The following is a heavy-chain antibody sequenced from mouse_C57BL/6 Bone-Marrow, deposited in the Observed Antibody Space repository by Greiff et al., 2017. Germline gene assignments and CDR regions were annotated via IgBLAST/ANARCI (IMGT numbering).Heavy chain of an antibody. Sequence: VKLQQPGAELVKPGASVKLSCKASGYTFTSYWMHWVKQRPGRGLEWIGRIDPNSGGTKYNEKFKSKATLTVDKPSSTAYMQLSSLTSEDSAVYYCARREYGYKWYFDVWGTGTTVTVSS. D-gene: IGHD2-2*01. CDR1: GYTFTSYW. V-gene: IGHV1-72*01. CDR2: IDPNSGGT. CDR3: ARREYGYKWYFDV. J-gene: IGHJ1*03.